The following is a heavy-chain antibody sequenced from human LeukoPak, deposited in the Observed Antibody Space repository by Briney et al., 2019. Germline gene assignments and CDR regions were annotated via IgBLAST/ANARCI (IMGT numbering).Heavy chain of an antibody. CDR1: GYSISSGYY. Sequence: PSETLSLTCAVSGYSISSGYYWGLIRPPPGKVLERIGSIYHSGSTYYNPSLNSRVTISVDTSKNQFSLKLSSVTAADTAVYYCARESHEVDYVWGSYPINWFDPWGQGTLVTVSS. CDR2: IYHSGST. V-gene: IGHV4-38-2*02. CDR3: ARESHEVDYVWGSYPINWFDP. D-gene: IGHD3-16*02. J-gene: IGHJ5*02.